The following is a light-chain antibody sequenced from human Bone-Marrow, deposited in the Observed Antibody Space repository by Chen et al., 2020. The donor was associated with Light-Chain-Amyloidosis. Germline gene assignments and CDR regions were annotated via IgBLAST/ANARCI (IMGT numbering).Light chain of an antibody. CDR1: NIGSKS. V-gene: IGLV3-21*04. CDR2: YDS. Sequence: SYVLTQPPSVSVAPGKTARITWGGNNIGSKSVHWYQQKPGQAPVLVIYYDSDRPSGIPERFSGSNSGNTATLTISRVEAGDEADYYCQVWDSSSDLVVFGGGTKLTVL. J-gene: IGLJ2*01. CDR3: QVWDSSSDLVV.